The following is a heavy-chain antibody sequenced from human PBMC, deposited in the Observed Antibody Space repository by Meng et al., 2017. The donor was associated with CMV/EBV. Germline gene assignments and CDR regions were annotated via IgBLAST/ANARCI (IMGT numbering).Heavy chain of an antibody. D-gene: IGHD3-3*01. CDR2: IYYSGST. Sequence: GGSVSSGRYYWSWIRKPPGKGLEWIGYIYYSGSTNYNPSLKSRVTISVDTSKNQFSLKLSSVTAANTAVYYCARLYYDFWSGYDRWGQGTLVTVSS. V-gene: IGHV4-61*01. CDR1: GGSVSSGRYY. J-gene: IGHJ5*02. CDR3: ARLYYDFWSGYDR.